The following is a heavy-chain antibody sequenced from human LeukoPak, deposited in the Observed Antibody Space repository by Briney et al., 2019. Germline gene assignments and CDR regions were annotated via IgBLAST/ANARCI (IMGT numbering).Heavy chain of an antibody. D-gene: IGHD4-17*01. CDR3: ARKGPVTTLLY. CDR1: GFTFSSYA. J-gene: IGHJ4*02. V-gene: IGHV3-23*01. Sequence: GGSLRLSCAASGFTFSSYAMSWVRQAPGKGLEWVSAISGSGGSTYYADSVKGRLTISRDNSKNTLYLQMNSLRAEDTAVYYCARKGPVTTLLYWGQGTLVTVSS. CDR2: ISGSGGST.